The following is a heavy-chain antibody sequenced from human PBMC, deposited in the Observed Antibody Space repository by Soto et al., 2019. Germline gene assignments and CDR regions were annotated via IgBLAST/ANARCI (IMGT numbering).Heavy chain of an antibody. CDR3: ARVKMVGAANWFDS. V-gene: IGHV4-30-4*01. CDR2: MYYSGSS. CDR1: GGSINTGDYY. J-gene: IGHJ5*01. Sequence: QVQLQESGPGLVKASQTLSLTCSVSGGSINTGDYYWSWIRQAPGKGLQWIGHMYYSGSSSYNPALMSRVSFSRDTPNSQFSLKILSGTAADPAVYYWARVKMVGAANWFDSWGQGTLVTVSS. D-gene: IGHD2-15*01.